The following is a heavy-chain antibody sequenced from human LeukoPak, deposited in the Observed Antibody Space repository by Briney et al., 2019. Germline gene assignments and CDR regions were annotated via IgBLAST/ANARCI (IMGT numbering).Heavy chain of an antibody. V-gene: IGHV3-33*01. CDR3: AREGYYYDSSGYYYFDY. CDR2: IWYDGSNK. CDR1: GFTFSNYG. D-gene: IGHD3-22*01. J-gene: IGHJ4*02. Sequence: GGSLRLSCAASGFTFSNYGMHWVRQAPGKGLEWVAIIWYDGSNKYYADSVKGRFTVSRDNSKNTLYLHMNSLRAEDTAVYYCAREGYYYDSSGYYYFDYWGQGTLVTVSS.